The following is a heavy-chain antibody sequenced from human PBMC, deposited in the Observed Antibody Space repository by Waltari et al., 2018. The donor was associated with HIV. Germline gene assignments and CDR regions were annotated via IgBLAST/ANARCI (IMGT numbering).Heavy chain of an antibody. CDR1: GGSIRSSSYS. CDR3: ARHSLTYYYDSSGYSVAFDY. D-gene: IGHD3-22*01. V-gene: IGHV4-39*01. J-gene: IGHJ4*02. Sequence: QLQLQESGPGLVKPSETLSLTCTVSGGSIRSSSYSWGWIRQPPGKGLEWIGSIYYSGSTYYNPSLKSRVTISVDTSKNQFSLKLSSVTAADTAVYYCARHSLTYYYDSSGYSVAFDYWGQGTLVTVSS. CDR2: IYYSGST.